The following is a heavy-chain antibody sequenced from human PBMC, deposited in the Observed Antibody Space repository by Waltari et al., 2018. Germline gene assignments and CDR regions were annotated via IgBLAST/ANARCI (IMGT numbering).Heavy chain of an antibody. D-gene: IGHD6-19*01. CDR3: ARAHIAVAAFDY. V-gene: IGHV3-74*01. CDR1: GFTFSRYW. CDR2: INSAGSST. J-gene: IGHJ4*02. Sequence: DVQLVESGGGLVQPGGSLRLSCAASGFTFSRYWMHWVRQVPGKGLMWVSRINSAGSSTTYADSVRGRFTISRDNAENTLYLQMNSLRVDDTAVYYCARAHIAVAAFDYWGQGSLVTASS.